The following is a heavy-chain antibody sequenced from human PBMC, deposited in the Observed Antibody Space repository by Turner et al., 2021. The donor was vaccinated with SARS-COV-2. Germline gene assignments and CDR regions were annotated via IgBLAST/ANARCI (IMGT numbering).Heavy chain of an antibody. CDR2: IAAGADYT. D-gene: IGHD3-9*01. CDR1: GFSFVDPI. Sequence: QLFESGGGLEESGKSPRLPCVASGFSFVDPIMAWVRQAPGKGLEFVSSIAAGADYTFYSDSVRGRFAVSRDNLKNTLYLEMNSLRVGDSALYYCARVASYYFDGRLWVGPLDTWGQGTLVSVS. CDR3: ARVASYYFDGRLWVGPLDT. J-gene: IGHJ5*01. V-gene: IGHV3-23*01.